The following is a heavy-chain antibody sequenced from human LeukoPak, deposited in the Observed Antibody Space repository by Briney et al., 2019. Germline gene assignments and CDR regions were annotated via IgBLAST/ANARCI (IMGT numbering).Heavy chain of an antibody. CDR3: ARGEAYYFAMDV. V-gene: IGHV1-46*01. CDR2: INPSSGDS. J-gene: IGHJ6*02. Sequence: GASVKVSCKASGYTFTRYYIHWVRQAPGQGLEWMGVINPSSGDSDYAQKFQGRVTMTRDTSTSTVYMELSSLRSQDTAVYYCARGEAYYFAMDVWGQGTTVTVSS. CDR1: GYTFTRYY.